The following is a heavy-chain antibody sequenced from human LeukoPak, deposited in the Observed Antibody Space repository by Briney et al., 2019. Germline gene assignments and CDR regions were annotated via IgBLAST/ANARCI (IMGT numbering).Heavy chain of an antibody. Sequence: RASVKVSCKASGYTFTGYYMHWVRQAPGQGLEWMGWINPNSGGTNYAKKFQGRVTMTRDTSISTAYMELSRLRSDDTAVYYCARARRDGYKTQYYFDYWGQGTLVTVSS. J-gene: IGHJ4*02. CDR3: ARARRDGYKTQYYFDY. CDR1: GYTFTGYY. CDR2: INPNSGGT. D-gene: IGHD5-24*01. V-gene: IGHV1-2*02.